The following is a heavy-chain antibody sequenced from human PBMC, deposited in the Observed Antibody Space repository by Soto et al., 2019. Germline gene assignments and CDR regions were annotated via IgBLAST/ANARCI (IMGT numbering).Heavy chain of an antibody. CDR1: GFTFSSYA. Sequence: EVQLLESGGGLVQPGGSLRLSCAASGFTFSSYAMSWVRQAPGKGLEWVSAISGSGGSTYYADSVKGRFTIARDNSKNTLYLQMNSLRAEDTAVYYCAKDILVAGVFDYWGQETLVTVSS. J-gene: IGHJ4*02. D-gene: IGHD6-19*01. V-gene: IGHV3-23*01. CDR2: ISGSGGST. CDR3: AKDILVAGVFDY.